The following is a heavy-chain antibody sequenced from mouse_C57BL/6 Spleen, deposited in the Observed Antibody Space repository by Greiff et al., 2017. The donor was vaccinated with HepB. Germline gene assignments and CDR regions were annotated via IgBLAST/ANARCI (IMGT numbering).Heavy chain of an antibody. V-gene: IGHV1-64*01. CDR3: ASSMVTNYFDY. CDR2: IHPNSGST. CDR1: GYTFTSYW. J-gene: IGHJ2*01. Sequence: VQLQQSGAELVKPGASVKLSCKASGYTFTSYWMHWVKQRPGQGLEWIGMIHPNSGSTNYNEKFKSKATLTVDKSSSTAYMQLSSLTSEDSAVYYCASSMVTNYFDYWGQGTTLTVSS. D-gene: IGHD2-2*01.